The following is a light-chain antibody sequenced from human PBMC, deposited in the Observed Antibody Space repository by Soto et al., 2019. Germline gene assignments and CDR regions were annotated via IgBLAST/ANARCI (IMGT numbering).Light chain of an antibody. V-gene: IGKV3-20*01. Sequence: IVLTQCPGTLSLSPGESATLSCRPRQSVXSGYAASYQHKLRQATRLLIYAASSSATVRPDRFSGGGSGTDFTITISRLEPEDVAVYCCQQYGSSGTFGQGTKVDIK. CDR1: QSVXSGY. J-gene: IGKJ1*01. CDR3: QQYGSSGT. CDR2: AAS.